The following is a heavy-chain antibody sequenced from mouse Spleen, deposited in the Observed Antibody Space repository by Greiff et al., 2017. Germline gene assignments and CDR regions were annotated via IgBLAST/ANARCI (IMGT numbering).Heavy chain of an antibody. J-gene: IGHJ3*01. Sequence: DVHLVESGGGLVKPGGSLKLSCAASGFTFSSYAMSWVRQTPEKRLEWVASISSGGSTYYPDSVKGRFTISRDNARNILYLQMSSLRSEDTAMYYCARGYYGSSSWFAYWGQGTLVTVSA. CDR3: ARGYYGSSSWFAY. CDR2: ISSGGST. V-gene: IGHV5-6-5*01. D-gene: IGHD1-1*01. CDR1: GFTFSSYA.